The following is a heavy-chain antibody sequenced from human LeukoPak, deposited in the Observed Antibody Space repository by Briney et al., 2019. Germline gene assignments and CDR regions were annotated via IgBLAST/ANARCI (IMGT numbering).Heavy chain of an antibody. J-gene: IGHJ4*02. CDR1: GFSLSTSGVG. Sequence: SGPTLVNPTQTLTLTCTFSGFSLSTSGVGVGWIRQPPGKALEWLALIYWDDDKRYSPSLKSRLTITKDTSKNQVVLTMTNMDPVDTATYSSARHTGIVGATNFDYWGQGTLVTVSS. V-gene: IGHV2-5*02. CDR3: ARHTGIVGATNFDY. CDR2: IYWDDDK. D-gene: IGHD1-26*01.